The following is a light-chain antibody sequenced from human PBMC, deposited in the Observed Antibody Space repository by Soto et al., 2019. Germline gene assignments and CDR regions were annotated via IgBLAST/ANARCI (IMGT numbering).Light chain of an antibody. CDR2: AAS. Sequence: DIQMTQSPSSLSASVGDRVTITCRASQSISNYLNWYQQTPGKAPKLLIYAASSLQGGVPSRFSGSGSGTDFTLTISSLQREDFATYYCQQSYSAPRTFGPGTQVDIK. CDR1: QSISNY. J-gene: IGKJ3*01. CDR3: QQSYSAPRT. V-gene: IGKV1-39*01.